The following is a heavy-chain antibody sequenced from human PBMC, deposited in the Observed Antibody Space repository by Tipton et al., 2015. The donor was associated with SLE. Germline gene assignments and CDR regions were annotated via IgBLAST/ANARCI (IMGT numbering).Heavy chain of an antibody. CDR2: ISYSGST. D-gene: IGHD1-14*01. CDR1: GGSINNDGDY. Sequence: TLSLTCTVSGGSINNDGDYWSWIRQYPGNNLEWIGYISYSGSTYYNHNNPSLKSRVTMSRDTSKNQFSLSLSSVTAADTAVYYCATITLYSPASFDLWGQGTLVTVSS. J-gene: IGHJ3*01. V-gene: IGHV4-31*03. CDR3: ATITLYSPASFDL.